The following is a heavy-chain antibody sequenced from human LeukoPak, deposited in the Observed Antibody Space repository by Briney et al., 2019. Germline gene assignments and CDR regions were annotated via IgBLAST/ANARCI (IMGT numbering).Heavy chain of an antibody. CDR3: ARNRAVSRNWFDP. Sequence: GASVKVSCKASGYTFTGYYLHWVRQAPGQGLEWMGRINPNSGGTNYAQKFQGRVTMTTDTSISTAYMELSRLRSDDTAVYYCARNRAVSRNWFDPWGRGTLVTVSS. J-gene: IGHJ5*02. CDR1: GYTFTGYY. V-gene: IGHV1-2*06. D-gene: IGHD1-14*01. CDR2: INPNSGGT.